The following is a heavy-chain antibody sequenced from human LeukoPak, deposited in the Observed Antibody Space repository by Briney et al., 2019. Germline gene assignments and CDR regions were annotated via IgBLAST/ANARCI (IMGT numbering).Heavy chain of an antibody. Sequence: NASETLSLTCAVYGGSFSGYYWSWIRQPPGKGLEWIGEINHSGSTNYNPSLKSRVTISVDTSKSQFSLKLSSVTAADTAVYYCARSIAAAGMYYYYGMDVWGQGTTVTVSS. D-gene: IGHD6-13*01. CDR2: INHSGST. J-gene: IGHJ6*02. CDR1: GGSFSGYY. CDR3: ARSIAAAGMYYYYGMDV. V-gene: IGHV4-34*01.